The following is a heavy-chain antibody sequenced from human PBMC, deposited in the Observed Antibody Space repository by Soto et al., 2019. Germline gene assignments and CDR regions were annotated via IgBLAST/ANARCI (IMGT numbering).Heavy chain of an antibody. CDR1: GYTFTSYG. CDR3: AKLAVAGKVGYYYYMDV. J-gene: IGHJ6*03. V-gene: IGHV1-18*01. D-gene: IGHD6-19*01. CDR2: ISAYNGNT. Sequence: GASVKVSCKASGYTFTSYGISWVRQAPGQGLEWMGWISAYNGNTNYAQKLQGRVTMTTDTSTSTAYMELRSLRSDDTAVYYCAKLAVAGKVGYYYYMDVWGKGTAVTVS.